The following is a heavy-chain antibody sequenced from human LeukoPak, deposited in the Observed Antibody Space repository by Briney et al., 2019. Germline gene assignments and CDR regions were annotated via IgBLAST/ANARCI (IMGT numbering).Heavy chain of an antibody. CDR1: GGSISSHY. J-gene: IGHJ4*02. Sequence: SETLSLTCTVSGGSISSHYWSWIQQPPGKGLEWIGYIYYSGSTNYNPSLKSRVTISVDTSKNQFSLKLSSVTAADTAVYYCARGVTYYYDSSGYYFESPSKFLDYWGQGTLVTVSS. D-gene: IGHD3-22*01. V-gene: IGHV4-59*11. CDR3: ARGVTYYYDSSGYYFESPSKFLDY. CDR2: IYYSGST.